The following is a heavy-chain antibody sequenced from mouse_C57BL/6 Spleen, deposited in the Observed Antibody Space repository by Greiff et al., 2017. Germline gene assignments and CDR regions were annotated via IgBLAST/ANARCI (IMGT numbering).Heavy chain of an antibody. Sequence: EADGGLVQPKGSLKLSCAASGFSFNTYAMNWVRQAPGKGLEWVARIRSKSNNYATYYADSVKDRFTISRDDSESMLYLQMNNLKTEDTAMYYCVRHSYDGYYEYYAMDYWGQGTSVTVSS. V-gene: IGHV10-1*01. CDR3: VRHSYDGYYEYYAMDY. CDR1: GFSFNTYA. CDR2: IRSKSNNYAT. J-gene: IGHJ4*01. D-gene: IGHD2-3*01.